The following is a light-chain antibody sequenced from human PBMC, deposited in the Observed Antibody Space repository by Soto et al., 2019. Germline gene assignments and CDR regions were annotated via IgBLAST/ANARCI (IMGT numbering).Light chain of an antibody. J-gene: IGLJ2*01. CDR1: SSNIGSNY. Sequence: QSVLTQPPSASGTPGQRVTISCSGSSSNIGSNYVYWYQQLPGTAPKLLIYRNNQRPSGVPDRFSGSKSGTSASLAISGLRSEDEDDYYCAAWDDSLSAVVFSGGTKLTVL. CDR2: RNN. CDR3: AAWDDSLSAVV. V-gene: IGLV1-47*01.